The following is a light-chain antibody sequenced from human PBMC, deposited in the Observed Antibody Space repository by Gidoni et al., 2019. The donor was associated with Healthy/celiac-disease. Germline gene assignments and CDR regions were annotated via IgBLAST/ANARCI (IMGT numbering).Light chain of an antibody. CDR2: GAS. CDR1: QSVSSSY. V-gene: IGKV3-20*01. CDR3: QQYGSSPGT. J-gene: IGKJ1*01. Sequence: DIVLPQSPGPLSLSPGERATLSCRASQSVSSSYLAWYQQKPGPAPRLLIYGASSRATGIPDRFSGSGSGTDFTLTISRLEPEDFAVYYCQQYGSSPGTFGQGTKVEIK.